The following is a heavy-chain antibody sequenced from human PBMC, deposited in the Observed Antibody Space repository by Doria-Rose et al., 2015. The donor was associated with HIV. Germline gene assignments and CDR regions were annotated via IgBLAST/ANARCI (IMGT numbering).Heavy chain of an antibody. CDR2: ISWDSGAK. V-gene: IGHV3-9*01. D-gene: IGHD3-3*01. CDR1: GFSFESYA. J-gene: IGHJ6*03. CDR3: AKAPIIGPKYYFYMDV. Sequence: QLQESGGGLVQPGRSLRLSCVGSGFSFESYAMHWVRLASGKGLEWVAGISWDSGAKGNADSVEGRFTISRDNAKKSVYLEMRSLRPEDTAFYYCAKAPIIGPKYYFYMDVWGKGTSVTVSS.